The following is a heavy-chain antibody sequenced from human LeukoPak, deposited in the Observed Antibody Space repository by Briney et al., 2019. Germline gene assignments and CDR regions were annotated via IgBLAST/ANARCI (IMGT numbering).Heavy chain of an antibody. J-gene: IGHJ4*02. CDR1: GGSISIISSSTYY. V-gene: IGHV4-39*01. Sequence: SQTLSLTCTVSGGSISIISSSTYYWGWIRQAPGKGLEWIGSLYYGENSHYNPSLKSRATLSVDTSNNQFSLKLTSVTAADAAVYFCARQLPTAAADTRGYFDYWGQGTVVTVSS. CDR3: ARQLPTAAADTRGYFDY. D-gene: IGHD6-25*01. CDR2: LYYGENS.